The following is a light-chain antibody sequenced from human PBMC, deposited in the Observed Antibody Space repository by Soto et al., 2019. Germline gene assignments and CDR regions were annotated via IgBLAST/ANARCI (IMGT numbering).Light chain of an antibody. Sequence: QLVLTQPPSASASLGASVKLTCTLSSGHNSYAIAWHQQQPEKGPRYLMKLNSDGSHSKGDGVPDRFSGSSSGAERYLTSPSLQSEDEDDYYCQTWSTDIRVFGRGTKLTVL. J-gene: IGLJ3*02. CDR2: LNSDGSH. V-gene: IGLV4-69*01. CDR1: SGHNSYA. CDR3: QTWSTDIRV.